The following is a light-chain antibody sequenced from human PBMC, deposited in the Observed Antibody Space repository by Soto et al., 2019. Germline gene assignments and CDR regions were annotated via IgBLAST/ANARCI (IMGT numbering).Light chain of an antibody. J-gene: IGLJ1*01. Sequence: QSVLTHPASVSGSPGQSITTSCTGTSSDVGSYNLVSWYQQHPGKAPKLMICEVSKRPSGVSNRFSGSKSGNTASLTISGLQAEDEADYYCCSYAGSSTFYVFGTGTKVTVL. CDR1: SSDVGSYNL. CDR2: EVS. V-gene: IGLV2-23*02. CDR3: CSYAGSSTFYV.